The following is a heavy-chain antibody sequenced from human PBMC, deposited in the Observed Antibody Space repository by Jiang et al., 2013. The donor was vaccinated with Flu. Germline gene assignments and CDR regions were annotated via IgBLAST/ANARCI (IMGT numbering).Heavy chain of an antibody. CDR1: GYSFTSYW. Sequence: GAEVKKPGESLRISCKGSGYSFTSYWISWVRQMPGKGLEWMGRIDPSDSYTNYSPSFQGHVTISADKSISTAYLQWSSLKASDTAMYYCALPGRVITDIDYYYGMDVWGKGTTVTVSS. J-gene: IGHJ6*04. CDR3: ALPGRVITDIDYYYGMDV. V-gene: IGHV5-10-1*01. CDR2: IDPSDSYT. D-gene: IGHD3-22*01.